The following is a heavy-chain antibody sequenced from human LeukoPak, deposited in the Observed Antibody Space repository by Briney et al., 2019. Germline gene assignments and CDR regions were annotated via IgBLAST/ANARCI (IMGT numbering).Heavy chain of an antibody. D-gene: IGHD6-13*01. J-gene: IGHJ4*02. Sequence: SETLSLTCAVYGGSFSGYYWSWIRQPPGKGLEWIGEINHSGSTNYNPSLKSRVTISVDTSKNQFSLKLSSVTAADTAVYYCARYTSSSSWSFDYWGQGTLVTVSS. CDR1: GGSFSGYY. CDR3: ARYTSSSSWSFDY. CDR2: INHSGST. V-gene: IGHV4-34*01.